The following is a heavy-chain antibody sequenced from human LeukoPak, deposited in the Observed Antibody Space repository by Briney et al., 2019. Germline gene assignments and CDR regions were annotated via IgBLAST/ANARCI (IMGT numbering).Heavy chain of an antibody. CDR1: GGTFSSYA. D-gene: IGHD3-22*01. V-gene: IGHV1-69*13. CDR3: TRASSGYRVLWGLDY. Sequence: SVKVSCKASGGTFSSYAISWVRQAPGQGLEWMGGIIPIFGTANYAQKFQGRVTITADESTSTAYMELSSLRSEDTAVYYCTRASSGYRVLWGLDYWGQGTLVTVSS. CDR2: IIPIFGTA. J-gene: IGHJ4*02.